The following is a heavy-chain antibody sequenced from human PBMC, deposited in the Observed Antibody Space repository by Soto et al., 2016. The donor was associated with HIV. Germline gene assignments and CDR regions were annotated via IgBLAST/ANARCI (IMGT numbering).Heavy chain of an antibody. CDR3: VSLSREIVVVVAGLRTYFNGMDV. V-gene: IGHV3-66*01. CDR2: IYSGGST. Sequence: PASGFSVSGNYMSWVRQAPGKGLECVAVIYSGGSTHYADSVKGRFSISRDNSKNTLYLQMNSLRVDDTAVYYCVSLSREIVVVVAGLRTYFNGMDVWGQGTTVTVSS. D-gene: IGHD2-15*01. CDR1: GFSVSGNY. J-gene: IGHJ6*02.